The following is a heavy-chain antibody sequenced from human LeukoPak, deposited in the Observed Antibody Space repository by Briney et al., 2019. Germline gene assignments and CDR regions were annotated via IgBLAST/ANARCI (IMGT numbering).Heavy chain of an antibody. CDR3: ARIPYGSGTYTDY. V-gene: IGHV3-30-3*01. D-gene: IGHD3-10*01. Sequence: PGGSLRLSCAASGFTFSTRAMHWVRQAPGKGLEWVALILYDGSNKHYADSVKGRFTISRDNSKNTLYLQMNSLRAEDTAVYYCARIPYGSGTYTDYWGQGTLVTVSS. J-gene: IGHJ4*02. CDR1: GFTFSTRA. CDR2: ILYDGSNK.